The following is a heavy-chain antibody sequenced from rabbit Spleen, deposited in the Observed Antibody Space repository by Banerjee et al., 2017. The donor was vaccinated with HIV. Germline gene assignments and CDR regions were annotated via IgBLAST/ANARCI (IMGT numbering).Heavy chain of an antibody. CDR3: ARDGGGSSGYYFKL. Sequence: QSLEESGGGLVQPEGSLTLTCTASGFSFSSNYYMCWVRQAPGKGLEWIACIATGSSGFTYYANWAKGRFTCSKASSTTVTLQMTSLTAADTATYFCARDGGGSSGYYFKLWGPGTLVTVS. CDR1: GFSFSSNYY. V-gene: IGHV1S40*01. D-gene: IGHD1-1*01. J-gene: IGHJ4*01. CDR2: IATGSSGFT.